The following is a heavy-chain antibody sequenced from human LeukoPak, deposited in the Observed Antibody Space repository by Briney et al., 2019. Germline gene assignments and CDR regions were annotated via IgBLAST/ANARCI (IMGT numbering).Heavy chain of an antibody. J-gene: IGHJ4*02. CDR1: GLTFSNYA. V-gene: IGHV3-23*01. Sequence: GGSLRLSCAASGLTFSNYAMSWVRQAPGKGLEWVSAISGSGDSTFYADSVKGRFTISRDNSKNTLYLQMNSLRGEDTAVYYCANESPQNDYWGQGTLVTVSS. CDR3: ANESPQNDY. CDR2: ISGSGDST.